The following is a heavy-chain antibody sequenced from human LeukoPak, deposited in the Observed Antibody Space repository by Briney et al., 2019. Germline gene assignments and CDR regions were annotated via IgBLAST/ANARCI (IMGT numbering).Heavy chain of an antibody. Sequence: GESLKISCKGSGYTFTNYWVGWVRQMPGKGLEWMGTIYPNNSDSRYNPSFRGQVTISVDRSITTAYLLWKSLKASDTAIYYCALSNEAFGSAGYFDYWGQGTLVTVSS. V-gene: IGHV5-51*01. J-gene: IGHJ4*02. CDR3: ALSNEAFGSAGYFDY. D-gene: IGHD2-15*01. CDR2: IYPNNSDS. CDR1: GYTFTNYW.